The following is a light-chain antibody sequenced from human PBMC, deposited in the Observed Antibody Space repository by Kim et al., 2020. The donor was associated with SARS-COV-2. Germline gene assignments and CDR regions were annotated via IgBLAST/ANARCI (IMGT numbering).Light chain of an antibody. V-gene: IGLV6-57*03. CDR1: SGSMARNY. J-gene: IGLJ2*01. CDR2: EDN. Sequence: GXTVTNCFTRSSGSMARNYVQWYQQRPGSAPTTVIYEDNQRPSGVPHRFSGSIDSSSNSASLTISGLKTEDEADYYCQSYDSSNVVFGGGTQLTVL. CDR3: QSYDSSNVV.